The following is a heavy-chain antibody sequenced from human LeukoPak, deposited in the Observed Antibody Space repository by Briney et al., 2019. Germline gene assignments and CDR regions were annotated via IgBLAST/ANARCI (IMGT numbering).Heavy chain of an antibody. V-gene: IGHV1-2*02. D-gene: IGHD3-3*01. CDR3: ARPSGYTDTFDI. CDR1: GYIFTEYY. J-gene: IGHJ3*02. CDR2: INPNSGDT. Sequence: ASLKVSCKASGYIFTEYYLHWVRQAPGQGLEWMGWINPNSGDTSYAQKFQGRVTMTRDTSISTAYMEPSRLTSDDTAVYYCARPSGYTDTFDIWGQGTMVTVSS.